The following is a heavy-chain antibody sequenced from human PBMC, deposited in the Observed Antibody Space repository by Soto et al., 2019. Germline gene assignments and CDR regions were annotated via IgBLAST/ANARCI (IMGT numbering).Heavy chain of an antibody. CDR3: ARHGDCSGGSCYSDFDY. Sequence: EVQLVQSGAEVKKPGESLRISCKGSGYSFTSYWISWVRQMPGKGLEWMGRIDPSDSYTNYSPSFQGHVTISADKSISTAYLQWSILKASDTAMYYCARHGDCSGGSCYSDFDYWGQGTLVTVSS. CDR1: GYSFTSYW. V-gene: IGHV5-10-1*03. CDR2: IDPSDSYT. J-gene: IGHJ4*02. D-gene: IGHD2-15*01.